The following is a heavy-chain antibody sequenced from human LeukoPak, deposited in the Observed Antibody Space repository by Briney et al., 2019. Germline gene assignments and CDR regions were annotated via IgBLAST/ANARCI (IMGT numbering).Heavy chain of an antibody. CDR1: GFTFSSYA. V-gene: IGHV3-23*01. J-gene: IGHJ4*02. CDR2: ISSSGIT. D-gene: IGHD6-13*01. CDR3: VKGRISEDGLDF. Sequence: GGSQRLSCAASGFTFSSYAMSWVRQAPGKGLDWVSSISSSGITYYADSVKGRFTISRDNSKNMLYLQMNSLRAEDTAVYYCVKGRISEDGLDFWGQGTLVTVSS.